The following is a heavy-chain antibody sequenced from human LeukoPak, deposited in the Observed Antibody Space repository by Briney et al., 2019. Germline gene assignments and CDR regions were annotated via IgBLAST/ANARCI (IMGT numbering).Heavy chain of an antibody. V-gene: IGHV3-23*01. CDR2: ITDSGGST. J-gene: IGHJ4*02. Sequence: GGSLRLSCAASGFTFSSYAMTWVRQAPGQGLEWVSSITDSGGSTYYADSVKGRFTISRDSSKNTLYLQMNSLRAEDTAVYYCATAWQYCDYWGQGTLVTVSS. CDR3: ATAWQYCDY. D-gene: IGHD5-12*01. CDR1: GFTFSSYA.